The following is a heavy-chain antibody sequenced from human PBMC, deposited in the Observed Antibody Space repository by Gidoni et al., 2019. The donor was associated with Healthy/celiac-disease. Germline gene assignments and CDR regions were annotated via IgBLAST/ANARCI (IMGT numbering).Heavy chain of an antibody. CDR1: GFTFSGSA. Sequence: EVQLVESGGGLVQPGGSLKLSCAASGFTFSGSAMHWVRQASGKGLEWVGRIRSKANSYATAYAASVKGRFTISRDDSKNTAYLQMNSLKTEDTAVYYCTRLCSGGSCYYGMDVWGQGTTVTVSS. V-gene: IGHV3-73*02. D-gene: IGHD2-15*01. CDR2: IRSKANSYAT. J-gene: IGHJ6*02. CDR3: TRLCSGGSCYYGMDV.